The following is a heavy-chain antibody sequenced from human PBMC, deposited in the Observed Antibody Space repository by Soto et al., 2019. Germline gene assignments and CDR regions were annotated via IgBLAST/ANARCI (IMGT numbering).Heavy chain of an antibody. D-gene: IGHD3-10*01. J-gene: IGHJ4*02. Sequence: SETLSLTCTVSGGSVSSNSYSWGWIRQSPGKGLEWIGIIYSTENTYYHPSLLSRVTISADTSMNEFSLRLSSVTAADTAVYYCASRLYGSGRTFDYWGQGTLVTVSS. CDR1: GGSVSSNSYS. CDR2: IYSTENT. V-gene: IGHV4-39*01. CDR3: ASRLYGSGRTFDY.